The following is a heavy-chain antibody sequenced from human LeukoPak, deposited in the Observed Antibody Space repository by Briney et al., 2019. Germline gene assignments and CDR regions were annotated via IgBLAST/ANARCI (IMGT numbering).Heavy chain of an antibody. D-gene: IGHD6-19*01. CDR1: GYTFTGCY. J-gene: IGHJ5*02. V-gene: IGHV1-2*02. CDR3: AREEQWPTHWFDP. CDR2: INPNSGGT. Sequence: GASVKVSCKASGYTFTGCYMHWVRQAPGQGLEWMGWINPNSGGTNYAQKFQGRVTMTRDTSISTAYMELSRLRSDDTAVYYCAREEQWPTHWFDPWGQGTLVTVSS.